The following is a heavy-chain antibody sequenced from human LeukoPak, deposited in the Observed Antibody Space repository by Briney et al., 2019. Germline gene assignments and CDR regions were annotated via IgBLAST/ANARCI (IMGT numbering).Heavy chain of an antibody. V-gene: IGHV1-2*02. CDR3: ARGIGQWLGIDY. CDR1: RYTFTGYC. CDR2: INPNSGGT. D-gene: IGHD6-19*01. Sequence: ASVKVSCKASRYTFTGYCVHWVRQAPGQGLEWMGWINPNSGGTNYAQKFQGRVTMTRDTSISTAYMELSSLRSDDTAVYYCARGIGQWLGIDYWGQGTLVTVSS. J-gene: IGHJ4*02.